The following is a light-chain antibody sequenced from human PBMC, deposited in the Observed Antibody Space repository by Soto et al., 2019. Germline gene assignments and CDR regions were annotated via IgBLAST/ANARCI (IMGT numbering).Light chain of an antibody. Sequence: IVLTQSPGTLSLSPGERATLSCRASQSVSSSFLAWYQQKPGQAPRLLIYGASSRAPGIPDRFSGSGSGTDFTLTISGLEPDDFAVYYCQQYGSSPVTFGQGTRLEIK. V-gene: IGKV3-20*01. J-gene: IGKJ5*01. CDR1: QSVSSSF. CDR2: GAS. CDR3: QQYGSSPVT.